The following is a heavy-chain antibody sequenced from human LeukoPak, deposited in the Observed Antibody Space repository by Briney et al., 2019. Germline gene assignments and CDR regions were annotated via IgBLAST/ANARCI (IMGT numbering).Heavy chain of an antibody. Sequence: SETLSLTCAVSGYSIGSGYYWAWIRQPPGKGLEWIASIYHSGTAYSNPSLQSRVTLSVDTSKNQFTLKVSAVTAADTAVYYCARDPAMTFNWFDPWGQGTLVTVSS. CDR1: GYSIGSGYY. D-gene: IGHD2-21*02. V-gene: IGHV4-38-2*02. J-gene: IGHJ5*02. CDR2: IYHSGTA. CDR3: ARDPAMTFNWFDP.